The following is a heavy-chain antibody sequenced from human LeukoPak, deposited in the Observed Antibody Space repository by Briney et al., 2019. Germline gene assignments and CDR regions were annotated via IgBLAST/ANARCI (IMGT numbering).Heavy chain of an antibody. V-gene: IGHV1-8*01. CDR2: MNPNSGNT. Sequence: ASVKVSCKASGYSFTSFDINWVRQATGQGLEWMGRMNPNSGNTGYSQKFQGRVTMTRNTAMSTAYMELSTLTSDDTAVYYCARVTRYYYGMDVWGQGTTVTVSS. J-gene: IGHJ6*02. D-gene: IGHD1-14*01. CDR1: GYSFTSFD. CDR3: ARVTRYYYGMDV.